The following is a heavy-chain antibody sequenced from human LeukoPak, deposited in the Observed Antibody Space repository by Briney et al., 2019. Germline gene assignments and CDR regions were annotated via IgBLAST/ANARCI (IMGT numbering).Heavy chain of an antibody. V-gene: IGHV4-59*01. CDR2: IYYSVST. CDR1: GGSISSYY. Sequence: PSETLSLTCTVAGGSISSYYWSWIRQPPGKGLEWIGYIYYSVSTNYNPSLKSGVTISVDTSKNQFSLKLSSVTAADTAVYYCARAARMLDDYYYYYMDVWGKGTTVTVSS. J-gene: IGHJ6*03. D-gene: IGHD2-8*01. CDR3: ARAARMLDDYYYYYMDV.